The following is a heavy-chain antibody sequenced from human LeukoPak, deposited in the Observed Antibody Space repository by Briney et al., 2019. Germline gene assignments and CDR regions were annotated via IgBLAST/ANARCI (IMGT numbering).Heavy chain of an antibody. CDR2: IYYSGST. Sequence: PSETLSLTCTVSGGSISSYYWSWIRQPPGKGLEWIGYIYYSGSTNYNPSLKSRVTISVDTSKNQFSLKLSSVTAADTAVYYCARASITMVRGVDYWGQGTLVTDSS. V-gene: IGHV4-59*01. D-gene: IGHD3-10*01. CDR3: ARASITMVRGVDY. J-gene: IGHJ4*02. CDR1: GGSISSYY.